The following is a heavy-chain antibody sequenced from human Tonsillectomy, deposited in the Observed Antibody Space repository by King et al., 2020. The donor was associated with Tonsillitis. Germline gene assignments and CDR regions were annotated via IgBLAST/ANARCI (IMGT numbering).Heavy chain of an antibody. CDR1: GYTFTNYE. D-gene: IGHD6-6*01. J-gene: IGHJ6*02. Sequence: QLVQSGAEVKKPGASVKVSCKASGYTFTNYEINWVRQATGQGLEWMGWMNPNSGNTGYAQKFQGRVTMTRNTSISTAYMELSSLRSDDTAVYYCARGEYSRSLDYDYGMDVWGQGTTVTVS. CDR2: MNPNSGNT. V-gene: IGHV1-8*01. CDR3: ARGEYSRSLDYDYGMDV.